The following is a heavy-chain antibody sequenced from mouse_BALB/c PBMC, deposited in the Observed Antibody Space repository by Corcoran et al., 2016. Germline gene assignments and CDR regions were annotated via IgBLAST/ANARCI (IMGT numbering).Heavy chain of an antibody. CDR3: ASCNTVEDYYAMDY. Sequence: EVQLQQSGPELVKPGASMKISCKASGYSFTGYTMNWVKQSHGKNLEWIGLINPYNGGTSYNQKFKGKATLTVDKSSSTAYMDLLSLTSEDSAVYYCASCNTVEDYYAMDYWGQGTSVTVSS. CDR1: GYSFTGYT. V-gene: IGHV1-18*01. D-gene: IGHD1-1*01. CDR2: INPYNGGT. J-gene: IGHJ4*01.